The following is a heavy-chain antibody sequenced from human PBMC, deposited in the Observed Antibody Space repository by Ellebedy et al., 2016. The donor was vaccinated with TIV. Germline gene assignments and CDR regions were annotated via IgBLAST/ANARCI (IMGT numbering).Heavy chain of an antibody. Sequence: SETLSLTCTVSGGSISSYYWSWIRQPPGKGLEWIGYIYYSGSTNYNPSLKSRVTISVDTSKNQFSLKLSSVTAADTAVYYCASRYCSSTSCYDEYFQHWGQGTLVTVSS. D-gene: IGHD2-2*01. V-gene: IGHV4-59*08. J-gene: IGHJ1*01. CDR3: ASRYCSSTSCYDEYFQH. CDR1: GGSISSYY. CDR2: IYYSGST.